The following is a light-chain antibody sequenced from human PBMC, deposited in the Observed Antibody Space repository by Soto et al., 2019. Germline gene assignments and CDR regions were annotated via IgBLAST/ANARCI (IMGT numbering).Light chain of an antibody. CDR2: AAS. J-gene: IGKJ1*01. V-gene: IGKV1-39*01. CDR3: QQSYSHPRT. CDR1: QSIGIY. Sequence: DIQMTQSPASLSTSVVDRFTITCLASQSIGIYLNWYQQRPGKAPKLLIYAASSLQSGVPSRFSGSGSGTDFTLTISTLQPEDFATYYCQQSYSHPRTFGQGTKVDI.